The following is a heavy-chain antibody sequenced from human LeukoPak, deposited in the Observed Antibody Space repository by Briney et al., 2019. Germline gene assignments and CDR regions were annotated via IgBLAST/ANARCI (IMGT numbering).Heavy chain of an antibody. CDR1: GGTFSSYA. D-gene: IGHD1-1*01. CDR2: IIPIFGTA. CDR3: AREKREADYYYYYYMDV. Sequence: ASVKVSCKAPGGTFSSYAISWVRQAPGQGLEWMGGIIPIFGTANYAQKFQGRVTITTDESTSTAYMELSSLRSEDTAVYYCAREKREADYYYYYYMDVWGKGTTVTVSS. V-gene: IGHV1-69*05. J-gene: IGHJ6*03.